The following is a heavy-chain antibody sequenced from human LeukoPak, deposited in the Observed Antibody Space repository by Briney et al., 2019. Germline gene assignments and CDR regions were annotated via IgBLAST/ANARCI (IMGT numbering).Heavy chain of an antibody. Sequence: EASVKVSCKASEYTFSVYHIHWVRQAPGQGLEWMAWINPDSGDTNYAQKFQGRVTMTRDTSISTAYMELSRLRSDDTAVYYCARKRGYYDSSGYSRYYFDYWGQGTLVTVSS. CDR1: EYTFSVYH. D-gene: IGHD3-22*01. J-gene: IGHJ4*02. V-gene: IGHV1-2*02. CDR3: ARKRGYYDSSGYSRYYFDY. CDR2: INPDSGDT.